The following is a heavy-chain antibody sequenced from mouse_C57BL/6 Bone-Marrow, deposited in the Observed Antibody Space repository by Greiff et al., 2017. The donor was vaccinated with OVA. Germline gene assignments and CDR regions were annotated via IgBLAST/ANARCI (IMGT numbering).Heavy chain of an antibody. CDR2: IDPSDSYT. J-gene: IGHJ3*01. CDR1: GYTFTSYW. D-gene: IGHD4-1*01. CDR3: ARLTGAFWFAY. V-gene: IGHV1-59*01. Sequence: QVQLQQPGAELVMPGASVKLSCKASGYTFTSYWMPWVKQRPGQGLEWIGVIDPSDSYTNYNQKFKGQATLTVDTSSNTAYMQVSSLTSEDSAVYYCARLTGAFWFAYWGQGTLVTVSA.